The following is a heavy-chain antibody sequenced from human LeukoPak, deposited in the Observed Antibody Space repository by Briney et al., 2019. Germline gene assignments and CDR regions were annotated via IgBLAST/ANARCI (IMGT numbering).Heavy chain of an antibody. CDR1: GGSFSGYY. J-gene: IGHJ6*02. CDR3: ARVGGSNYYYYGMDV. Sequence: PSETLSLTCAVYGGSFSGYYWSWIRQPPGKGLEWIGYIYYGENTNYNPSLKSRVTMSVDTSMNQFPLKLSSVTAADTAVYYCARVGGSNYYYYGMDVWGQGTTVTVSS. V-gene: IGHV4-59*01. CDR2: IYYGENT. D-gene: IGHD2-15*01.